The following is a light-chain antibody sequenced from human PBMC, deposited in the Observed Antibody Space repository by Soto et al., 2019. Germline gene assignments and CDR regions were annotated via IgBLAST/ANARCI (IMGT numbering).Light chain of an antibody. CDR2: AAS. Sequence: DIQRTQSPSSLSASVGDRVTITCRASQSISNYLNWYQQKPGKAPKLLIYAASSLQSGVPSRFSGRGSGTDFTLTISSLQPEDFATYYCQQSYSDLITFGQGTRLDFK. CDR3: QQSYSDLIT. V-gene: IGKV1-39*01. J-gene: IGKJ5*01. CDR1: QSISNY.